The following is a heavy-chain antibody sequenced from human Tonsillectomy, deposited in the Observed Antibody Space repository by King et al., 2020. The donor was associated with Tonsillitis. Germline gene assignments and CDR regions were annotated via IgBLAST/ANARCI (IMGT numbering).Heavy chain of an antibody. Sequence: QLQESGPGLVKPSETLSLTCTVSGGSISSYYWSWIRPPPGKGLEWIGYIYYSGSTNYNPSLKSRVTISVDTSKNQFSLKLSSVTAADTAVYYCARGTSGYCSSTSCYELGYWGQGTLVTVSS. J-gene: IGHJ4*02. CDR2: IYYSGST. CDR1: GGSISSYY. V-gene: IGHV4-59*01. CDR3: ARGTSGYCSSTSCYELGY. D-gene: IGHD2-2*01.